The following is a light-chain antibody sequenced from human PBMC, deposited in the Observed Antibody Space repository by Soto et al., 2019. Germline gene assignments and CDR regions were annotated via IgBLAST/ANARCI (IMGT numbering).Light chain of an antibody. CDR1: QSISSW. CDR2: DAS. CDR3: QQYNSYWT. V-gene: IGKV1-5*01. Sequence: DIQMTQSPSTLSASVGDRVTITCRASQSISSWLAWYQQKPGKAPKLLIYDASSLESGAPSRFSGSGSGTEFTLTITSLKPDDFATYYCQQYNSYWTVGQGTKGDIK. J-gene: IGKJ1*01.